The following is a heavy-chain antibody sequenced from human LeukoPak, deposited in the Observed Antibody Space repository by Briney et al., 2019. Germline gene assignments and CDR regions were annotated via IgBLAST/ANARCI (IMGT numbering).Heavy chain of an antibody. CDR3: ARLALLGGTYHPDF. J-gene: IGHJ4*02. Sequence: KPSETLSLTCIVSGDSISTNYWSWIRQAPGKGLEYIGHVHHTGSAYYSPSLKSRVSMSADASKNQFSLKLTSVTAADTAVYYCARLALLGGTYHPDFWGQGTLVTVSS. V-gene: IGHV4-59*01. D-gene: IGHD1-26*01. CDR2: VHHTGSA. CDR1: GDSISTNY.